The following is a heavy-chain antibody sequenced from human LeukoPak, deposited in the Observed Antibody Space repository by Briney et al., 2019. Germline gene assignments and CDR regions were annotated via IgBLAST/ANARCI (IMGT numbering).Heavy chain of an antibody. CDR1: GYTLTELS. J-gene: IGHJ4*02. V-gene: IGHV1-24*01. Sequence: ASVKVSCKVSGYTLTELSMHWVRQAPGRGLEWMGGFYPEDGETIYAQKFQGRVTMTEDTSTDTAYMELSSLRSEDTAVYYCATGLKEEFGYSSGWRFDYWGQGTLVTVSS. D-gene: IGHD6-19*01. CDR2: FYPEDGET. CDR3: ATGLKEEFGYSSGWRFDY.